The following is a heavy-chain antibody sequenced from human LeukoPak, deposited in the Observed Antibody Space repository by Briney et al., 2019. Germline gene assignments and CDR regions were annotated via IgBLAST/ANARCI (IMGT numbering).Heavy chain of an antibody. Sequence: GASVKVSCKSSGYTFTSYDSNWVRQATGQGLDWMGWMNPNSGNTGYAQKFQGRVTMTRNTSISTAYMELSSLRSEDTAVYYCARGLRRWFRELTNWFDPWGQGTLVTVSS. CDR3: ARGLRRWFRELTNWFDP. CDR1: GYTFTSYD. D-gene: IGHD3-10*01. J-gene: IGHJ5*02. CDR2: MNPNSGNT. V-gene: IGHV1-8*01.